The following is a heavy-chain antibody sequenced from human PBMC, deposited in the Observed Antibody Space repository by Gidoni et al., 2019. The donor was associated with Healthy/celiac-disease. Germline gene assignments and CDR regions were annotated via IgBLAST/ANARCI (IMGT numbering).Heavy chain of an antibody. CDR1: GFTFSSYA. D-gene: IGHD3-3*01. CDR3: AKKDDFWSGYIDY. V-gene: IGHV3-23*01. Sequence: EVQLLESGGGLVQPGGSLRLSCAASGFTFSSYAMSWVRQASGKGREWVSAISGSGGSTYYADSVKGRFTISRDNSKNTLYLQMNSLRAEDTAVYYCAKKDDFWSGYIDYWGQGTLVTVSS. CDR2: ISGSGGST. J-gene: IGHJ4*02.